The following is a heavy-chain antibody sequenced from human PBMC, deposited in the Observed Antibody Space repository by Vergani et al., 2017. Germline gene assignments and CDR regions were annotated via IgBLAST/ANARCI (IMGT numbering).Heavy chain of an antibody. CDR1: GYRVTSYW. CDR3: ARHVHAFAGVTYYAILTGPNRDYYYYGMDV. CDR2: IYPGDSDT. J-gene: IGHJ6*02. Sequence: EVQLVQSGAEVKKPGESLKISCKGSGYRVTSYWIGWVRQMPGKGLEWMGIIYPGDSDTRYSPSFQGHVTISAEKSISTVYLQWSSLKASDTAMYYCARHVHAFAGVTYYAILTGPNRDYYYYGMDVWGQGTTVTVSS. V-gene: IGHV5-51*01. D-gene: IGHD3-9*01.